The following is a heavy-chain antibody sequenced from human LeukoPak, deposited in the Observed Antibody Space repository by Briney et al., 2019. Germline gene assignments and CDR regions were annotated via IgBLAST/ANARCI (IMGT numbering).Heavy chain of an antibody. Sequence: PGGSLRLSCAASGFTFSSYWMSWVRQAPGKGLEWVANIKQDGSEKYYVDSVKGRFTISRDNAKKTLYMQMNRLRDEDTAVYYCASFWGSRESDWLRDGVDVWGQGTTVTVSS. CDR2: IKQDGSEK. D-gene: IGHD2-21*02. V-gene: IGHV3-7*01. CDR1: GFTFSSYW. J-gene: IGHJ6*02. CDR3: ASFWGSRESDWLRDGVDV.